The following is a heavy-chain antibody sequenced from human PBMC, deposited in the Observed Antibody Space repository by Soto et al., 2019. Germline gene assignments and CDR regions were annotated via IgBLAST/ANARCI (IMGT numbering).Heavy chain of an antibody. V-gene: IGHV4-59*11. D-gene: IGHD2-21*01. CDR1: GGSISSLY. Sequence: SETLSLTCTVSGGSISSLYWSWLRQPPGKGLEWIGYVYYRGGTNYSPSLKSRVSISLDTSKNHFSLTLSSVTAADTAVYYCARVAYSDSTVFHPWGQGTLVIVSS. CDR3: ARVAYSDSTVFHP. J-gene: IGHJ5*02. CDR2: VYYRGGT.